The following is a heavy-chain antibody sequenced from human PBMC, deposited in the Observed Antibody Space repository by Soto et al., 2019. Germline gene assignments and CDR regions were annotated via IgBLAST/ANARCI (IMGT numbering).Heavy chain of an antibody. CDR1: GYTFTSYA. D-gene: IGHD4-17*01. Sequence: ASVKVSCKASGYTFTSYAMHWVRQAPGQRLEWMGWINAGNGNTKYSQKFQGRVTITRDTSPNTAYMELSSLRSEDTAVYYCARHDYGDYGYGMDVWGQGTTVTVSS. J-gene: IGHJ6*02. CDR2: INAGNGNT. CDR3: ARHDYGDYGYGMDV. V-gene: IGHV1-3*01.